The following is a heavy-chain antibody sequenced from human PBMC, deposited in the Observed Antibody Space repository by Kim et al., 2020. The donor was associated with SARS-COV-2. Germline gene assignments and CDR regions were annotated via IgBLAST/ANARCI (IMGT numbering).Heavy chain of an antibody. D-gene: IGHD3-22*01. CDR3: TRDNTGYYDSSGYFDY. Sequence: SVKGRFTISRDDSKSIAYLQMNSLKTEDTAVYYCTRDNTGYYDSSGYFDYWGQGTLVTVSS. J-gene: IGHJ4*02. V-gene: IGHV3-49*02.